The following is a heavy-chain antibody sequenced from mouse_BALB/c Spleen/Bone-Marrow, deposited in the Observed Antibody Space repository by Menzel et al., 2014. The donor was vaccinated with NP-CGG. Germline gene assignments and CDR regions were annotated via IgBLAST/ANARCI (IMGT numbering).Heavy chain of an antibody. D-gene: IGHD2-2*01. CDR1: GFSLTTYG. CDR3: AKKSYGYNMDY. J-gene: IGHJ4*01. V-gene: IGHV2-3*01. CDR2: IWGDGST. Sequence: VMLVESGPGLVAPSQSLSITCTVSGFSLTTYGVNWVRQPPGKGLEWLGVIWGDGSTDYHSALISRLSISKDNSKSQVFLKLNSLQTDDTATYYCAKKSYGYNMDYWGQGTSVTVSS.